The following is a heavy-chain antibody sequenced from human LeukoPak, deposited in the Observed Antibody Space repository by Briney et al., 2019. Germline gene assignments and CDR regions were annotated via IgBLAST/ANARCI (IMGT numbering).Heavy chain of an antibody. V-gene: IGHV5-51*01. Sequence: GESLKISCKGSGYSFTSYWIGWVRQMPGKGLEWMGIIYPGDSDTRYSPSFQGQVTISADKSISTAYLQWSSLKASDTAMYYCARKTYGSGSYYHYYFDYWGQGTLVTVSS. D-gene: IGHD3-10*01. J-gene: IGHJ4*02. CDR3: ARKTYGSGSYYHYYFDY. CDR2: IYPGDSDT. CDR1: GYSFTSYW.